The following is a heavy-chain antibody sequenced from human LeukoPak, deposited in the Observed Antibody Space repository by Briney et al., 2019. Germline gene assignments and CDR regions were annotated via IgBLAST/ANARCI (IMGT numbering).Heavy chain of an antibody. CDR2: ISGSGSSL. Sequence: GGSLRLSCAASGFTFSSYTINWVRQAPGKGLEWVSYISGSGSSLQYADSVKGRFTISRDNTKNSLYLQMDSLRVEDTAIYYCARDRTGYYYMDVWGKGTTVTVSS. CDR3: ARDRTGYYYMDV. J-gene: IGHJ6*03. V-gene: IGHV3-48*04. CDR1: GFTFSSYT.